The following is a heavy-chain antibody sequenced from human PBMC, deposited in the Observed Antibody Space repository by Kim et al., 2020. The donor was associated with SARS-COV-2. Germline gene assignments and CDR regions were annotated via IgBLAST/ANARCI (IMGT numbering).Heavy chain of an antibody. CDR2: ISSSSSYI. Sequence: GGSLRLSCAASGFTFSSYSMNWVRQAPGKGLEWVSSISSSSSYIYYADSVKGRFTISRDNAKNSLYLQMNSLRAEDTAVYYCARDGRRIAAAGPSWGYYYYGMDVWGQGTTVTVSS. D-gene: IGHD6-13*01. CDR3: ARDGRRIAAAGPSWGYYYYGMDV. J-gene: IGHJ6*02. CDR1: GFTFSSYS. V-gene: IGHV3-21*01.